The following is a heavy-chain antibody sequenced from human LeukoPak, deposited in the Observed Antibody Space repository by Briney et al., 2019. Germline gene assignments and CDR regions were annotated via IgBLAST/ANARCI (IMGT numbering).Heavy chain of an antibody. CDR1: GFTFDDYA. D-gene: IGHD1-1*01. CDR2: ISGDGGST. CDR3: ATGTTSLVNY. V-gene: IGHV3-43*02. Sequence: GGSLRLSCAASGFTFDDYAMHWVRQAPGKGLEWVSLISGDGGSTYYADSVKGRFTIPRDNSKNSLYLQMNSLRTEDTALYYCATGTTSLVNYWGQGTLVTVSS. J-gene: IGHJ4*02.